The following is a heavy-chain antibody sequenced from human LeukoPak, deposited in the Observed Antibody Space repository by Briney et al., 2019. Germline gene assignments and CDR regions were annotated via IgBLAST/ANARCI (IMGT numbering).Heavy chain of an antibody. CDR2: TYFRSKWYN. CDR1: GDSVSSDNAT. D-gene: IGHD1-26*01. V-gene: IGHV6-1*01. CDR3: VRQREQVLLYYYFDL. J-gene: IGHJ2*01. Sequence: SETLSLICAVSGDSVSSDNATWDWIRQSPSRGLEWLGRTYFRSKWYNDFAASVRGRITINADTSKNQFSLQLNSVTPEDTAVYYCVRQREQVLLYYYFDLWGRGTLVTVSS.